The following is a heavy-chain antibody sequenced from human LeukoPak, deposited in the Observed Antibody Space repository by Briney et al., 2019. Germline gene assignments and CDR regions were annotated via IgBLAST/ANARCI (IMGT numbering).Heavy chain of an antibody. J-gene: IGHJ5*02. V-gene: IGHV4-39*01. Sequence: SETLSLTCTVSGGSITSDNYYWAWIRQPPGKGLEWIGVIHYHGSTNYNPSLKSRVAISVDTSKKQFSLNLSSVTAADTAVYYCARYSGSGGWFDPWGQGTLVIVSS. D-gene: IGHD6-19*01. CDR3: ARYSGSGGWFDP. CDR2: IHYHGST. CDR1: GGSITSDNYY.